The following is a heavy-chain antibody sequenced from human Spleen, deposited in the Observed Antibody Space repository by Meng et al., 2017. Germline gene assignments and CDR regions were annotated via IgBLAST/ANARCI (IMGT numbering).Heavy chain of an antibody. CDR2: INPNSGAT. D-gene: IGHD2-2*02. J-gene: IGHJ4*02. CDR1: GYPFTGYN. V-gene: IGHV1-2*06. Sequence: QVQLVQSGAEVEKPGDSVNVSWKASGYPFTGYNMNWVRQAPGQGLEWMGRINPNSGATNYAQKFQGRVTMTRDTSISTGYMELSRLRPDDTAVYYCARVYGDYWGQGTLVTVSS. CDR3: ARVYGDY.